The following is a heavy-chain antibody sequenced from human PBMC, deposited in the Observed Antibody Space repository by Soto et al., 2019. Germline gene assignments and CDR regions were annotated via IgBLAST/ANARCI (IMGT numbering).Heavy chain of an antibody. J-gene: IGHJ6*02. CDR3: ARISITIFGVVISAPYYYGMDV. CDR2: INHSGST. V-gene: IGHV4-34*01. CDR1: GGSLSGYY. Sequence: SETLSLTCAVYGGSLSGYYWSWIRQPPGKGLEWIGEINHSGSTNYNPSLKSRVTISVDTSKNQFSLKLSSVTAADTAVYYCARISITIFGVVISAPYYYGMDVWGQGTTVTVSS. D-gene: IGHD3-3*01.